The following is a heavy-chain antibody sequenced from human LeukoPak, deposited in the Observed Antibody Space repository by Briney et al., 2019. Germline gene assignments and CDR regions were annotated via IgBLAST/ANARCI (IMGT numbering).Heavy chain of an antibody. V-gene: IGHV4-59*08. D-gene: IGHD2-2*01. CDR2: IYYSGST. J-gene: IGHJ4*02. CDR3: ARHQIVVVPAALYYLDY. Sequence: SETLSLTCTVYGGSISIYYWSWIRQPPGKGLEWIGYIYYSGSTNYNPSLKSRVTISVDTSKNQFSLKLSSVTAADTAVYYCARHQIVVVPAALYYLDYWGQGTLVTVSS. CDR1: GGSISIYY.